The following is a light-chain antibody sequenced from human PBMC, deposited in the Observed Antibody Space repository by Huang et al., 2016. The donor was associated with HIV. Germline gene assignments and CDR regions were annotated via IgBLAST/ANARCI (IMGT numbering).Light chain of an antibody. Sequence: EIVLTQSPATLSLSPGERATLSCRASQSVSSYLACYHQKPGQAPRLLIYDASNRATGIPARFSGSGSGTDFTLTISSLEPEDFAVYHCQQRSNWPRTFGQGTKVEIK. CDR1: QSVSSY. CDR3: QQRSNWPRT. V-gene: IGKV3-11*01. J-gene: IGKJ1*01. CDR2: DAS.